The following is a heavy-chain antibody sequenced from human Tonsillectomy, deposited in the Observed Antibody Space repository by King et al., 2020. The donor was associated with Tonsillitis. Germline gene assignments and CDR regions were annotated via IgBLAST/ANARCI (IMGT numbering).Heavy chain of an antibody. CDR3: ARDLRGSDY. J-gene: IGHJ4*02. CDR1: GFSFSTYW. D-gene: IGHD5-12*01. CDR2: IAPDGSTT. V-gene: IGHV3-74*01. Sequence: VQLVESGGGLIQPGGSLRLSCAASGFSFSTYWMYWVRHAPGKGLVCVSRIAPDGSTTNYADSVKGRFTISRDNAKNTLYLQMNSLGAEDTAVYYCARDLRGSDYWGQGTLVTVSS.